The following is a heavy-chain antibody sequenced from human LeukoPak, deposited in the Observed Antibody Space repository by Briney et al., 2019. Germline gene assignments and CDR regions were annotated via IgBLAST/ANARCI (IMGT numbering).Heavy chain of an antibody. Sequence: GGSLRLSCAASGFTFSSYSMNWVRQAPGKGLEWVSSISSSSSYIYYADSVKGRFTISRDNAKNSLYLQMNSLRAEDTAVYYCARVRHYDFWSGYEDYYYYYMDVWGKGTTVTVSS. J-gene: IGHJ6*03. CDR3: ARVRHYDFWSGYEDYYYYYMDV. D-gene: IGHD3-3*01. CDR2: ISSSSSYI. CDR1: GFTFSSYS. V-gene: IGHV3-21*01.